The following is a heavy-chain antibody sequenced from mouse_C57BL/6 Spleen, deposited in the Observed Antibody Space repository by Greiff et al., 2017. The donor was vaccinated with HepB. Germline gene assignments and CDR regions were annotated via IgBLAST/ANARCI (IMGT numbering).Heavy chain of an antibody. Sequence: EVQLQQSGPELVKPGASVKMSCKASGYTFTDYNMHWVKQSHGKSLEWIGYINPNNGGTSYNQKFKGKATLTVNKSSSTAYMVRRSLTSEDSAVYYCARAVITTVGYFDVWGTGTTVTVSS. CDR3: ARAVITTVGYFDV. CDR1: GYTFTDYN. J-gene: IGHJ1*03. CDR2: INPNNGGT. V-gene: IGHV1-22*01. D-gene: IGHD1-1*01.